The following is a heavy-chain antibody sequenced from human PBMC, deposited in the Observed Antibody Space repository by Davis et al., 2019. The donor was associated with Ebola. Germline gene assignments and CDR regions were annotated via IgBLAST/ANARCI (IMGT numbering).Heavy chain of an antibody. CDR3: ATHDGDPYYYYGMDV. CDR2: INPSGGST. V-gene: IGHV1-46*01. CDR1: GYTFTSYD. Sequence: ASVKVSCKASGYTFTSYDINWVRQATGQGLEWMGIINPSGGSTSYAQKFQGRVTMTRDTSTSTVYMELSSLRSEDTAVYYCATHDGDPYYYYGMDVWGQGTTVTVSS. J-gene: IGHJ6*02. D-gene: IGHD4-17*01.